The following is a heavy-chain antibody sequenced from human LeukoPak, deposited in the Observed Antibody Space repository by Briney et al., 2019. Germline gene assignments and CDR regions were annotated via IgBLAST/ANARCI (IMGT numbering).Heavy chain of an antibody. J-gene: IGHJ4*02. CDR3: ARQWRVDY. CDR1: GFTSTNYW. D-gene: IGHD2-8*01. Sequence: GGSLRLSCVASGFTSTNYWMNWVRQAPGKGLEWVASIKQDGSQKSYVDSVKGRFTISRDNAKNSLSLQMDSLRAEDTAVYCCARQWRVDYWGQGTLVTVSS. CDR2: IKQDGSQK. V-gene: IGHV3-7*01.